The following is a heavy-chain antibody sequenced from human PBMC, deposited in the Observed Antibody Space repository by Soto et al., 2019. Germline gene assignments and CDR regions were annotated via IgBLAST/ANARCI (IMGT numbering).Heavy chain of an antibody. J-gene: IGHJ6*02. V-gene: IGHV4-39*01. CDR1: GGSISSSSYY. CDR3: ARVSGSYYYGMDV. D-gene: IGHD1-26*01. CDR2: IYYSGST. Sequence: SETLSLTCTVSGGSISSSSYYWGWIRQPPGKGLERIGSIYYSGSTYYNPSLKSRVTISVDTSKNQFSLKLSSVTAADTAVYYCARVSGSYYYGMDVWGQGTTVT.